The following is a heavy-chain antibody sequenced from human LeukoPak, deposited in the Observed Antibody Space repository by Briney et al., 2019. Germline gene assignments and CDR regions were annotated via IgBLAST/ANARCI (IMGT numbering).Heavy chain of an antibody. CDR3: ARQKRTFDY. CDR1: GFNFSDYY. CDR2: ISPNSYST. V-gene: IGHV3-11*01. J-gene: IGHJ4*02. Sequence: PGGTLRLSCEASGFNFSDYYMTWIRQAPGKGLEWLSYISPNSYSTYYTASVRGRFTISRDNSKNSMYLQMNSLRAEDTALYYRARQKRTFDYWGRGTLVTVSS.